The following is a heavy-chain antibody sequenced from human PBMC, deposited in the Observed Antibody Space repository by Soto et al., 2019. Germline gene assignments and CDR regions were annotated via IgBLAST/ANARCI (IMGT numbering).Heavy chain of an antibody. CDR2: ISSSSSTI. CDR3: ARDPKYSSSSSDDPYYYYGMDV. V-gene: IGHV3-48*02. CDR1: GFTFSSYS. D-gene: IGHD6-6*01. J-gene: IGHJ6*02. Sequence: GGSLRLSCAASGFTFSSYSMNWVRQAPGKGLEWVSYISSSSSTIYYADSVKGRFTISRDNAKNSLYLQMNSLRDEDTAVYYCARDPKYSSSSSDDPYYYYGMDVWGQGTTVTV.